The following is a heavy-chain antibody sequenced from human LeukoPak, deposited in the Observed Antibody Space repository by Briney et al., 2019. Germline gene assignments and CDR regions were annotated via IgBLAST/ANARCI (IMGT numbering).Heavy chain of an antibody. J-gene: IGHJ3*02. Sequence: PGGSLRLSCVASGFTFSSCGMHWVRQAPGKGLEWVAFIWYDGSNKYYADSVKGRFTISRDNSKNTLYLQMNSLRAEDTAVYYCAKPPRGDAFDIWGQGTMVTVSS. CDR3: AKPPRGDAFDI. D-gene: IGHD3-16*01. V-gene: IGHV3-30*02. CDR1: GFTFSSCG. CDR2: IWYDGSNK.